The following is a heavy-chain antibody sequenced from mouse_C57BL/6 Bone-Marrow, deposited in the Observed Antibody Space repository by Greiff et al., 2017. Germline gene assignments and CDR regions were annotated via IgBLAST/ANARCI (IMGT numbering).Heavy chain of an antibody. CDR3: ARETWRNYFDY. CDR1: GFTFSDYY. J-gene: IGHJ2*01. CDR2: INYDGSST. V-gene: IGHV5-16*01. Sequence: EVMLVESEGGLVQPGSSMKLSCTASGFTFSDYYMAWVRQVPEKGLEWVANINYDGSSTYYLDSLKSRFIISRDNAKNILYLQMSSLKSEDTATYYCARETWRNYFDYGGQGTTLTGSS.